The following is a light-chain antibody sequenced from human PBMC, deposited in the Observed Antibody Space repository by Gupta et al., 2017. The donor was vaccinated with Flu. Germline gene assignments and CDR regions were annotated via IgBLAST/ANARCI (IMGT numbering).Light chain of an antibody. V-gene: IGLV4-69*01. Sequence: VKLTCTLSSGHSTYPIAWHQQQPEKGPRFLMKLNSDGSHDKGDEIPDRFSGSSSGAERYLTISSLQSEDEADYFCQAWGAGVRVFGGGTKLTVL. J-gene: IGLJ3*02. CDR2: LNSDGSH. CDR1: SGHSTYP. CDR3: QAWGAGVRV.